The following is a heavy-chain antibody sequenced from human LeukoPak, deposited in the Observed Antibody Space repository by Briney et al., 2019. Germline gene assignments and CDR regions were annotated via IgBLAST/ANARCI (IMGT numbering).Heavy chain of an antibody. V-gene: IGHV3-9*01. Sequence: GGSLRLSCAASGFTFDDYAMHWVRQAPGKGLEWVSGISWNSGSIGYADSVKGRFTISRDNAKNSLYLQMNSLRAEDTAVYYCARDVTYHGGDWFDPWGRGTLVTVSS. CDR3: ARDVTYHGGDWFDP. D-gene: IGHD4-23*01. CDR1: GFTFDDYA. CDR2: ISWNSGSI. J-gene: IGHJ5*02.